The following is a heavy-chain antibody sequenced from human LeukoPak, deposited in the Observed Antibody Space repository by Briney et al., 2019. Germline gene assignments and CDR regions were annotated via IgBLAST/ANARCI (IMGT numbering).Heavy chain of an antibody. V-gene: IGHV1-24*01. J-gene: IGHJ4*02. Sequence: ASVKVSCKASGYTLTELSMHWVRQAPGKGLEWMGGFDPEDGEAVYAQKFQGRVTMTEDTSTDTVYMELSSLRSEDTAMYYCATRSTSFDYWGQGTLVTVSS. CDR1: GYTLTELS. CDR3: ATRSTSFDY. D-gene: IGHD2-2*01. CDR2: FDPEDGEA.